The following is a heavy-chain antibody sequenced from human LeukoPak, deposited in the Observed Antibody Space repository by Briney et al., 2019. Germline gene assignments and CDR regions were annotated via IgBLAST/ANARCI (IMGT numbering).Heavy chain of an antibody. D-gene: IGHD6-13*01. V-gene: IGHV4-59*08. CDR1: GGSISSYY. CDR3: ARAWDSSSWHGGKRGVDV. J-gene: IGHJ6*02. Sequence: SETLSLTCTVSGGSISSYYWSWIRQPPGKGLEWIGYIYHSGSTNYNPSLKSRVTISVDTSKNQFSLKLSSVTAADTAVYYCARAWDSSSWHGGKRGVDVWGQGTTVTVSS. CDR2: IYHSGST.